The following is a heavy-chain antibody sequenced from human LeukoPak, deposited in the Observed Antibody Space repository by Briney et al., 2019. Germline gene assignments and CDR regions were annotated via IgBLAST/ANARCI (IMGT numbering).Heavy chain of an antibody. Sequence: GASVKVSCKASGYTFTSYDMHWVRQAPGQGLEWMGIINPSGDSTSYAQKFQGRVTMTRDTSTSTVYMELSSLRSEDTAVYYCASVLYCGADCYSGRYFFDYWGQGPWSPSPQ. D-gene: IGHD2-21*02. CDR3: ASVLYCGADCYSGRYFFDY. V-gene: IGHV1-46*01. CDR1: GYTFTSYD. CDR2: INPSGDST. J-gene: IGHJ4*02.